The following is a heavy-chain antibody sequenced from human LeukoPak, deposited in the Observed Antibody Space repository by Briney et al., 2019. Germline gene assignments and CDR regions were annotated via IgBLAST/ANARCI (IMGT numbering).Heavy chain of an antibody. CDR3: ARQTGSGLFILP. V-gene: IGHV4-39*01. CDR1: GVSISSSNSY. Sequence: SETLSLTCTVSGVSISSSNSYWGWIRQPPGKGLEWIGSIYYSGKTYYNSSLKSRVTISIDTSANLFSLKLNSVTAADTALYFCARQTGSGLFILPGGQGTLVTVSS. J-gene: IGHJ4*02. CDR2: IYYSGKT. D-gene: IGHD3-10*01.